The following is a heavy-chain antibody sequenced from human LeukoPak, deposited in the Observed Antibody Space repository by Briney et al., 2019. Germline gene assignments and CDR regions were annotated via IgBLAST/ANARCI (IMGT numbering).Heavy chain of an antibody. V-gene: IGHV1-8*01. J-gene: IGHJ5*02. CDR1: GYTFTSYD. CDR2: MNPNSGNT. CDR3: ARGVNRRSNNNWFDP. Sequence: ASVKVSCKASGYTFTSYDINWVRQAPGQGLEWMGWMNPNSGNTGYAQKFQGRVTMTRNTSISTAYMELSSLRSEDTAVYYCARGVNRRSNNNWFDPWGQGTLVTVSS. D-gene: IGHD3-16*02.